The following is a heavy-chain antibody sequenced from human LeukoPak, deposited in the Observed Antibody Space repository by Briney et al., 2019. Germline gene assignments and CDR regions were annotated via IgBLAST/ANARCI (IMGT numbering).Heavy chain of an antibody. Sequence: PSQTLSLTCTVSGGSISSGGYYWSWIRQHPGKGLEWIGYIYYSGSTYYNPSLKSRVTILVDTSKNQFSLKLSSVTAADTAVYYCASTGSKGGYDLNWFDPWGQGTLVTVSS. CDR3: ASTGSKGGYDLNWFDP. CDR2: IYYSGST. D-gene: IGHD5-12*01. CDR1: GGSISSGGYY. V-gene: IGHV4-31*03. J-gene: IGHJ5*02.